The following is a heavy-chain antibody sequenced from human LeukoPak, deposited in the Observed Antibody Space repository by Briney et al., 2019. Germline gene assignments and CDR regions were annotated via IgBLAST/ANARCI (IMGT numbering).Heavy chain of an antibody. D-gene: IGHD4-17*01. CDR3: ARGHSPVTTKVSYFQH. CDR1: GGSFSGYY. V-gene: IGHV4-34*01. CDR2: INHSGST. Sequence: PSETLSLTCAVYGGSFSGYYWSWIRQPPGKGLEWIGEINHSGSTNYNPSLRSRVTILVDTSKNQFSLKLSSVTAADTAVYYCARGHSPVTTKVSYFQHWGQGTLVTVSS. J-gene: IGHJ1*01.